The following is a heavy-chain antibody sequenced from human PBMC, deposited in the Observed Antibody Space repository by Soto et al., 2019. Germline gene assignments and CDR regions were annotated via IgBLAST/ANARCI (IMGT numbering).Heavy chain of an antibody. V-gene: IGHV4-59*01. Sequence: QVQLQESGPGLVKPSETLSLTCTVSGGSISSYYWSWIRQPPGKGLEWIGYIYYSGSTNYNPSLKSRVTISVDTSKNQFSLKLSSVTAADTAVYYCARYGGVVAATYYFDYWGQGTLVTVSS. CDR1: GGSISSYY. D-gene: IGHD2-15*01. CDR3: ARYGGVVAATYYFDY. CDR2: IYYSGST. J-gene: IGHJ4*02.